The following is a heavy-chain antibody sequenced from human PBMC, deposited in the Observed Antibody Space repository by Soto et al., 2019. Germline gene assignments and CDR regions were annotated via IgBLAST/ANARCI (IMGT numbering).Heavy chain of an antibody. Sequence: QITLKESGPTLVKPTQTLTLTCTFSGFSLSTSGVGVGWIRQPPGKALEWLALIYWNDDKRYSPSLKSRLTITKDTSKTQAVLTMTNMDPVDTATYYCAHRGDDYDYVWGSYRHYWYFDLWGRGTLVTVSS. J-gene: IGHJ2*01. D-gene: IGHD3-16*02. V-gene: IGHV2-5*01. CDR1: GFSLSTSGVG. CDR2: IYWNDDK. CDR3: AHRGDDYDYVWGSYRHYWYFDL.